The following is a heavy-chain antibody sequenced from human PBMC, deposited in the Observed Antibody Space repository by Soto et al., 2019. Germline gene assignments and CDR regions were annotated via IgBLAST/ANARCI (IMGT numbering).Heavy chain of an antibody. CDR1: GFSFSSYA. J-gene: IGHJ6*02. CDR2: IGGIGDYT. CDR3: ARDRSITMIVVADYYYYGMDV. V-gene: IGHV3-23*01. D-gene: IGHD3-22*01. Sequence: EVQLLESGGGLVQPGGSLRLSCAASGFSFSSYAMSWVRQAPGKGLECVSSIGGIGDYTSYAASVKGRFSISRDNSKNVLYLQMNSLRGEDTAVYYCARDRSITMIVVADYYYYGMDVWGQGTTVTVSS.